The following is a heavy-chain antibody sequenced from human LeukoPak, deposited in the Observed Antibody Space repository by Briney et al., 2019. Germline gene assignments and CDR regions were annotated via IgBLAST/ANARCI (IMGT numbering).Heavy chain of an antibody. CDR1: GGSLSGFF. CDR2: IYSTVTT. D-gene: IGHD2-2*01. CDR3: ARHNPPPTGFCSGTSCFMSGSQYFYMDV. J-gene: IGHJ6*03. V-gene: IGHV4-4*09. Sequence: PSETLSLTCTVSGGSLSGFFWSWIRHPPGKGPEWIGYIYSTVTTNYSPSLSSRVTISVDTSKNQLSLNLRFVTATDTAVYHCARHNPPPTGFCSGTSCFMSGSQYFYMDVWGKGTSVTVS.